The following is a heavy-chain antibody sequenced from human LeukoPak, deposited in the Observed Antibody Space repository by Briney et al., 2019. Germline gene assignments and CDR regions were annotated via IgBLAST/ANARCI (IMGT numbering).Heavy chain of an antibody. V-gene: IGHV1-69*01. J-gene: IGHJ6*03. CDR2: IIPIFGTA. D-gene: IGHD4-11*01. CDR1: GGTFSSYA. CDR3: ARAYSNYDYYYYYYMDV. Sequence: GASVKVSCKASGGTFSSYAISWVRQAPGQGLEWIGGIIPIFGTANYAQKFQGRVTITADESTSTAYMELSSLRSEDTAVYYCARAYSNYDYYYYYYMDVWGKGTTVTVSS.